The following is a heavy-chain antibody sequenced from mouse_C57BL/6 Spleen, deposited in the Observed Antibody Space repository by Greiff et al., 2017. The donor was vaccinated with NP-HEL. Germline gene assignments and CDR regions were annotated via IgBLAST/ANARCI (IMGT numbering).Heavy chain of an antibody. CDR2: FHPYNDDT. Sequence: QVQLKESGAELVKPGASVKMSCKASGYTFTTYPIEWMKQNHGKSLEWIGNFHPYNDDTKYNEKFKGKATLTVEKSSSTVYLELSRLTSDDSAVYYCARRRGNYDYFDYWGQGTTLTVSS. V-gene: IGHV1-47*01. D-gene: IGHD2-1*01. CDR3: ARRRGNYDYFDY. J-gene: IGHJ2*01. CDR1: GYTFTTYP.